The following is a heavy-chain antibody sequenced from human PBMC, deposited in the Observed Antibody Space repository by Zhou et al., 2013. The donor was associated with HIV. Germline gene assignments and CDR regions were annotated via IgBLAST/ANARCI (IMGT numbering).Heavy chain of an antibody. CDR2: ISAYNGNT. V-gene: IGHV1-18*01. D-gene: IGHD2-2*01. CDR3: ARGPIVVVPAAPRGMDV. Sequence: QVQLVQSGAEVKKPGASVKVSCKASGYSFITYGITWVRQAPGQGLEWMGWISAYNGNTNYAQKLQGRVTMTTDTSTSTAYMELRSLRSDDTAVYYCARGPIVVVPAAPRGMDVWGQGTTVTVSS. CDR1: GYSFITYG. J-gene: IGHJ6*02.